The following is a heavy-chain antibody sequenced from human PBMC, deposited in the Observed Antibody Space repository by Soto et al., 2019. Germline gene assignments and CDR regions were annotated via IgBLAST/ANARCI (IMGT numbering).Heavy chain of an antibody. CDR2: IVAGGSP. V-gene: IGHV3-23*01. Sequence: GGSLRLSCAASGFTFSSYAVSWVRQAPGKGLEWVSSIVAGGSPYYADSVKGRFTISRDNSKNTLFLQMDSLRPEDTAIYYCAKDGGYSHGLDYYYGMDVWGQGTTVTVSS. CDR3: AKDGGYSHGLDYYYGMDV. CDR1: GFTFSSYA. D-gene: IGHD5-18*01. J-gene: IGHJ6*02.